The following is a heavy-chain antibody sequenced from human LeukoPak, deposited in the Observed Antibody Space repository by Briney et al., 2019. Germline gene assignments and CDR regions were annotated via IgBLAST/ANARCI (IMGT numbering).Heavy chain of an antibody. CDR2: ISYDGSNK. Sequence: RGSLRLSCAASGFTFSSYGMHWVRQAPGKGLEWVAVISYDGSNKYYADSVKGRFTISRDNSKNTPYLQMNSLRAEDTAVYYCAKRRGYYDSSGYTFDYWGQGTLVTVSS. D-gene: IGHD3-22*01. J-gene: IGHJ4*02. V-gene: IGHV3-30*18. CDR1: GFTFSSYG. CDR3: AKRRGYYDSSGYTFDY.